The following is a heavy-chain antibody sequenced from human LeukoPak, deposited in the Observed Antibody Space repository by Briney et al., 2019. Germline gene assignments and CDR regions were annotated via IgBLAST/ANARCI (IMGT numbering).Heavy chain of an antibody. Sequence: GASVKVSCKASGYTFPSYGISWVRQAPGQGLEWMGWISAYNGTTNYAQKLQGRVTMTTDTSTSTAYMELRSLRSDDTAVYYCARDPVHCSGGSCYGGVPYYFDYWGQGTLVTVSS. V-gene: IGHV1-18*01. CDR2: ISAYNGTT. J-gene: IGHJ4*02. D-gene: IGHD2-15*01. CDR3: ARDPVHCSGGSCYGGVPYYFDY. CDR1: GYTFPSYG.